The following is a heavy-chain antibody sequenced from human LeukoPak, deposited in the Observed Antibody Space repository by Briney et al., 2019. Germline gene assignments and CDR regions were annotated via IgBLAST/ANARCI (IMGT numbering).Heavy chain of an antibody. CDR3: ASGPTVTAYYFDY. CDR1: GFTFSSYA. V-gene: IGHV3-30*04. CDR2: ISYGGSNK. J-gene: IGHJ4*02. Sequence: GGSLRLSCAASGFTFSSYAMHWVRQAPGKGLEWVAVISYGGSNKYYADSVKGRFTISRDNSKNTLYLQMNSLRAEDTAVYYCASGPTVTAYYFDYWGQGTLVTVSS. D-gene: IGHD4-17*01.